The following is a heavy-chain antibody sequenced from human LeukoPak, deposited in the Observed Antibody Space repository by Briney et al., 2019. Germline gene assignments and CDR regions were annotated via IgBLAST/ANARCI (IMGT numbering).Heavy chain of an antibody. V-gene: IGHV4-38-2*02. CDR3: AKSTYYYDTFVNAFDM. J-gene: IGHJ3*02. CDR1: DYSVSSIHC. D-gene: IGHD3-22*01. CDR2: ICHSGSS. Sequence: SETLSLTCTVSDYSVSSIHCWGWIRQPPGKGLEWIGTICHSGSSYYNPSLKSRVTISLDTSKKQFSLRLSSVTAADTVVYYCAKSTYYYDTFVNAFDMWGQGTMVTVSS.